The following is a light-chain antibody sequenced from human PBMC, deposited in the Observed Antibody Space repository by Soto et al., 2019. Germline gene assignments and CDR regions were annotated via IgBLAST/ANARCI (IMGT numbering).Light chain of an antibody. J-gene: IGKJ5*01. CDR2: GGS. V-gene: IGKV3-11*01. CDR3: PQRDSWPIT. CDR1: QSVDSY. Sequence: IVLTQSPASVSLSPGERATLSCRASQSVDSYLVWYQQKPGRAPRLLIFGGSNRGTGIPARFSGSGAWTDFTLTINSLVADDFAVFYYPQRDSWPITFGQGTRLEIK.